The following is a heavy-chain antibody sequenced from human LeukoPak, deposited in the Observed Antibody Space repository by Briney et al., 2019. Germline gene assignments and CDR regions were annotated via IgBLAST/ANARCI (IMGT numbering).Heavy chain of an antibody. CDR3: AMYDYGDYPRDY. D-gene: IGHD4-17*01. CDR1: GGSISTYY. J-gene: IGHJ4*02. V-gene: IGHV4-59*05. CDR2: IYYSGST. Sequence: SETLSLTCTVSGGSISTYYWSWIRQPPGKGLEWIGSIYYSGSTYYNPSLKSRVTISVDTSKNQFSLKLSSVTAADTAVYYCAMYDYGDYPRDYWGQGTLVTVSS.